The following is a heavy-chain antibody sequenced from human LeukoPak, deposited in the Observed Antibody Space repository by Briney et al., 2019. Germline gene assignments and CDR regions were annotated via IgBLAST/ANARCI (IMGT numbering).Heavy chain of an antibody. CDR3: ARNYGSGRGCFDP. CDR2: IIPIFGIA. Sequence: SVKVSCKASGGTFSSYAISWVRQAPGQGLEWMGRIIPIFGIANYAQKFQGRVTITADKSTSSANMELRSWRSEDTPVYYCARNYGSGRGCFDPCGQGTLVTVSS. CDR1: GGTFSSYA. D-gene: IGHD3-10*01. J-gene: IGHJ5*02. V-gene: IGHV1-69*04.